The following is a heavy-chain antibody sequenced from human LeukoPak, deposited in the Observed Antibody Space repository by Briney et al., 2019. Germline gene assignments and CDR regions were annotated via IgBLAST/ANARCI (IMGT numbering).Heavy chain of an antibody. J-gene: IGHJ4*02. Sequence: ASVKVSCKASGYTFTGYYMHWLRQAPGQGLEWMGWINPNSGGTNYAQKFQGRVTMTRDTSISTAYMELSRLRSDDTAVYYCARAPWELPYYFDYWGQGTLVTVSS. V-gene: IGHV1-2*02. CDR3: ARAPWELPYYFDY. D-gene: IGHD1-26*01. CDR2: INPNSGGT. CDR1: GYTFTGYY.